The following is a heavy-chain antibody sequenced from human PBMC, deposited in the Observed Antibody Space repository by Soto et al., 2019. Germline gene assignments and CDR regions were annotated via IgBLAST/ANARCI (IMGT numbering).Heavy chain of an antibody. D-gene: IGHD1-26*01. V-gene: IGHV1-46*01. CDR1: GYTFTSYY. J-gene: IGHJ5*02. CDR3: ARERLSIGWELRPSNWFDP. CDR2: INPSGGST. Sequence: QVQLVQSGAEVKKPGASVKVSCKASGYTFTSYYMHWVRQAPGQGLEWMGIINPSGGSTSYAQKFQGRVTMNRDTSTSTVYMGLSSLRSEDTAVYYCARERLSIGWELRPSNWFDPWGQGTLVTVSS.